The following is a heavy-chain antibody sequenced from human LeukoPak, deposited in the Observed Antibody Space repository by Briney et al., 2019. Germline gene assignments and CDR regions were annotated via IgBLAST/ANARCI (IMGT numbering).Heavy chain of an antibody. CDR1: GGSISSYY. V-gene: IGHV4-59*01. CDR3: ARGGQWLGNWFDP. CDR2: IYYSGST. J-gene: IGHJ5*02. Sequence: TSETLSLTCTVSGGSISSYYWSWIRQPPGKGLEWIGYIYYSGSTNYNPSLKSRVTISVDTSKNQFSLKLSSVTAADTAVYYCARGGQWLGNWFDPWGQGTLVTVSS. D-gene: IGHD6-19*01.